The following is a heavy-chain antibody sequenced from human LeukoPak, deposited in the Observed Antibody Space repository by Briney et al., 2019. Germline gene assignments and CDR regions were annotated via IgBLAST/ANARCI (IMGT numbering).Heavy chain of an antibody. Sequence: SETLSLTCAVRDYSISSGYSWGLVRQPPGEGLEWFANFYLSGTTYYNPSLKGRVTISIGTSNNHFSLKLGSVTASDTAVYWYAKTDYGDYGAFNIWGQGTMVTVSS. V-gene: IGHV4-38-2*01. J-gene: IGHJ3*02. CDR2: FYLSGTT. CDR3: AKTDYGDYGAFNI. CDR1: DYSISSGYS. D-gene: IGHD4-17*01.